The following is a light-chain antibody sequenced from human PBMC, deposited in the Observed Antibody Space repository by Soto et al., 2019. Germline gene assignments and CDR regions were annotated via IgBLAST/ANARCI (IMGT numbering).Light chain of an antibody. CDR3: SSYAGSNWWV. V-gene: IGLV2-8*01. CDR2: EVS. J-gene: IGLJ1*01. Sequence: QSVLTQPPSSSVSPGQSVTISCTGTSSDVGGYNYVSWYQQHPGKAPKLMIYEVSKRPSGVPDRFSGSKSGNTASLTVSGLQAEDEADYYCSSYAGSNWWVFGTGTKVTVL. CDR1: SSDVGGYNY.